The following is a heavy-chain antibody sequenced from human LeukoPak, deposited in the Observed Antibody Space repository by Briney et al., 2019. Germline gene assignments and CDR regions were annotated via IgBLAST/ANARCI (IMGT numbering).Heavy chain of an antibody. J-gene: IGHJ4*02. CDR3: ARRRGRTYFFDY. V-gene: IGHV4-59*08. D-gene: IGHD1-7*01. Sequence: PSETLSLTCSVSGASISSYWWNWIRQPPGKGLEWIAIIFYRGSTNYNSSLKSRVITSVDASKNQLSLMLTSVTAADTAVYYCARRRGRTYFFDYWGQGILVTVSS. CDR1: GASISSYW. CDR2: IFYRGST.